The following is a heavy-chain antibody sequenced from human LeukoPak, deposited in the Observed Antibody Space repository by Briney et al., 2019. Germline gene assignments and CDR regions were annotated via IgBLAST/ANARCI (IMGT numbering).Heavy chain of an antibody. CDR3: ARGRSPLGYCSSTSCYRQRYFDY. V-gene: IGHV4-34*01. J-gene: IGHJ4*02. CDR2: INHSGST. Sequence: GSLRLSCAASGFTFSSYSMNWVRQPPGKGLEWIGEINHSGSTNYNPSLKSRVTISVDTSKNQFSLKLSSATAADTAVYYCARGRSPLGYCSSTSCYRQRYFDYWGQGTLVTVSS. D-gene: IGHD2-2*02. CDR1: GFTFSSYS.